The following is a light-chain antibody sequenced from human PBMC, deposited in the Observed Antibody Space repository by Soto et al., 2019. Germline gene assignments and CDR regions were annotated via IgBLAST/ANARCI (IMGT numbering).Light chain of an antibody. V-gene: IGKV3-20*01. J-gene: IGKJ3*01. CDR1: QSVSSSY. CDR2: GAS. CDR3: QQYGSSPPTFT. Sequence: EIVLTQSPGTLSLSPGERATLSCRASQSVSSSYLAWYQQKPGQAPRLLIYGASSRATGIPDRFSGSGSGTDFTLTISRLEPEDFAVYYCQQYGSSPPTFTFVPGTKVDIK.